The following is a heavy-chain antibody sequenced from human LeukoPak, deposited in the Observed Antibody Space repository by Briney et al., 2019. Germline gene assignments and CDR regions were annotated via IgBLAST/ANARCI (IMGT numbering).Heavy chain of an antibody. CDR1: GFTVSNNY. CDR3: ARDLPLDY. J-gene: IGHJ4*02. CDR2: ISSSSSYI. V-gene: IGHV3-21*01. Sequence: PGGSLRLSCEVSGFTVSNNYLNRVRQTPGKGLEWVSSISSSSSYIYYADSVKGRFTISRDNAKNSLYLQMNSLRAEDTAVYYCARDLPLDYWGQGTLVTVSS.